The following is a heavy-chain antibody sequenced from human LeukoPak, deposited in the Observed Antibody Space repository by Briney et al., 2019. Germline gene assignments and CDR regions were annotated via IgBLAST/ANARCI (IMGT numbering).Heavy chain of an antibody. CDR2: ISSNEYDT. CDR3: ATGLYGGSVAVDY. V-gene: IGHV3-64D*06. Sequence: QPGGSLRLSCSASGFTFSAYFMHWVRQAPGKGLEYVSSISSNEYDTYYADSVKGRFTISRDNSKNTLFLQMSSLRAEDTAVYYCATGLYGGSVAVDYWGQGTLVTVSS. CDR1: GFTFSAYF. J-gene: IGHJ4*02. D-gene: IGHD4-23*01.